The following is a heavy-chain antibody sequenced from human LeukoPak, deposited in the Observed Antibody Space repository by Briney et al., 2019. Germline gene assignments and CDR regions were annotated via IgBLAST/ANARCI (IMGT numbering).Heavy chain of an antibody. D-gene: IGHD4-17*01. CDR2: IFYSGST. Sequence: SETLSLTXTVSGDSIRGSSYYWGWIRQPPGKGLDWIGSIFYSGSTYYNPSLKSRVTISVDTSKNQFSLKLSSVTAADTAVYYCARHSADYGDFSNWFDPWGQGTLVTVSS. J-gene: IGHJ5*02. CDR1: GDSIRGSSYY. CDR3: ARHSADYGDFSNWFDP. V-gene: IGHV4-39*01.